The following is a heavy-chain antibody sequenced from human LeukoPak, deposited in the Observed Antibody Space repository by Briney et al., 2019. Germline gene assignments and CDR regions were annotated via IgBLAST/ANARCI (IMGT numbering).Heavy chain of an antibody. J-gene: IGHJ4*02. CDR1: GFTFSSYA. Sequence: GRSLRLSCSASGFTFSSYAMHWVRQAPGKRLEWVAVISYDGSNKYYADSVKGRFTISRDNSKNTLYLQMNSLRAEDTAVYYCARDRVAARRVADYYFDYWGQGTLVTVSS. V-gene: IGHV3-30-3*01. CDR2: ISYDGSNK. CDR3: ARDRVAARRVADYYFDY. D-gene: IGHD6-6*01.